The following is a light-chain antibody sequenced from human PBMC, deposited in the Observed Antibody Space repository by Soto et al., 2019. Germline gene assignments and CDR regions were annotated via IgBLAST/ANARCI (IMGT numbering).Light chain of an antibody. CDR1: SSDVGGYKY. CDR3: SSFATRSTLV. Sequence: QSALTQPASVSGSPGQSITISCTGTSSDVGGYKYVSWYQHHPGKAPKLLIYAVSNRPSGISNRFSGSKSGNTASLTISGLQAEDEADYYCSSFATRSTLVFDGGTKLTVL. V-gene: IGLV2-14*01. CDR2: AVS. J-gene: IGLJ3*02.